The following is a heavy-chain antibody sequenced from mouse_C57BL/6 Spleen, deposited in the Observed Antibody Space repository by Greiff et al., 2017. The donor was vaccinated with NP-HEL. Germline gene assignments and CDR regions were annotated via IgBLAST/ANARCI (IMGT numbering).Heavy chain of an antibody. J-gene: IGHJ4*01. D-gene: IGHD1-1*01. Sequence: EVQLQESGPELVKPGASVKISCKASGYSFTGYYMNWVKPSPEKSLEWIGEINPSTGGTTYNQKFKAKATLTVDKSSSTAYMQLKSLTSEDSAVYYCATRYGSSGYYAMDYWGQGTSVTVSS. CDR2: INPSTGGT. CDR3: ATRYGSSGYYAMDY. CDR1: GYSFTGYY. V-gene: IGHV1-42*01.